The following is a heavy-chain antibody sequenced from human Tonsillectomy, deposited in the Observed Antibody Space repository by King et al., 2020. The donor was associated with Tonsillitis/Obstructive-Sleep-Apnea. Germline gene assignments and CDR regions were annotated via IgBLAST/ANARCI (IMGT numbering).Heavy chain of an antibody. Sequence: QLQESGPGLVKPSETLSLTCTVSGGSVSSGIYYWSWIRQPPGKGLEWIGYIYYSGSTNYNPSLKSRVTISVDTSKNPLSLNLTSVTAADTAVYYCARGHTDHYYYYYMDVWGKGTTVTVSS. D-gene: IGHD2-2*02. J-gene: IGHJ6*03. V-gene: IGHV4-61*01. CDR2: IYYSGST. CDR1: GGSVSSGIYY. CDR3: ARGHTDHYYYYYMDV.